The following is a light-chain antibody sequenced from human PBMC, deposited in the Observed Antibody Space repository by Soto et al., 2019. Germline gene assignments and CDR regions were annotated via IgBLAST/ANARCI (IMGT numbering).Light chain of an antibody. J-gene: IGKJ5*01. V-gene: IGKV1-9*01. CDR3: QQYNNWPLIT. CDR2: GAS. CDR1: QGISSS. Sequence: DIQLTQSPSFLSASVGDRVTITCRASQGISSSLNWYQQKPGKAPKVLIYGASTLQSGVPSRFSGSGSGTEFTLTISSLQSEDFAVYYCQQYNNWPLITFGQGTRLENK.